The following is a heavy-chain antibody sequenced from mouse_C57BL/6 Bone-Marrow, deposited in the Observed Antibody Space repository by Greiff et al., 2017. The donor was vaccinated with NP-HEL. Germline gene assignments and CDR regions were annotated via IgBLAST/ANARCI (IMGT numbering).Heavy chain of an antibody. CDR2: IYPGSGNT. J-gene: IGHJ2*01. Sequence: QVHVKQSGAELVRPGASVKLSCKASGYTFTDYYINWVKQRPGQGLEWIARIYPGSGNTYYNEKFKGKATLTAEKSSSTAYMQLSSLTSEDSAVYFCARSRGSSGYDFDYWGQGTTLTVSS. CDR1: GYTFTDYY. D-gene: IGHD3-2*02. V-gene: IGHV1-76*01. CDR3: ARSRGSSGYDFDY.